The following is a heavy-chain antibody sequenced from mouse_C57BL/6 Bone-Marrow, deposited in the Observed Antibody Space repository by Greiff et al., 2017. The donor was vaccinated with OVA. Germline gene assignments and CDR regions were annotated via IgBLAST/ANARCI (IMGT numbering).Heavy chain of an antibody. CDR1: GFSFNTYA. J-gene: IGHJ4*01. CDR2: IRSKSNNYAT. CDR3: VRERGYYPYDMDY. V-gene: IGHV10-1*01. D-gene: IGHD1-1*01. Sequence: DVKLQESGGGLVQPKGSLKLSCAASGFSFNTYAMNWVRQAPGKGLEWVARIRSKSNNYATYYADSVKDRFTISRDDSESMLYLQMNNLKSEDTDMYDGVRERGYYPYDMDYGGQGTSVTVSA.